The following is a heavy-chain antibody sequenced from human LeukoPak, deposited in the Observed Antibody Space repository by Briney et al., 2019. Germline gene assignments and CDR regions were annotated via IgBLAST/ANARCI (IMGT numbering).Heavy chain of an antibody. CDR2: IFGDASKT. J-gene: IGHJ3*02. Sequence: PGGSLRLSCAASGFTFSTYTISWVRQAPGKGLEWASSIFGDASKTFYADSVKGRFTISRDSSKNTVYLQMNGLRVDDTALYYCAKDRLPDSGWNFDMWGQGTMVTVSA. V-gene: IGHV3-23*01. D-gene: IGHD6-25*01. CDR1: GFTFSTYT. CDR3: AKDRLPDSGWNFDM.